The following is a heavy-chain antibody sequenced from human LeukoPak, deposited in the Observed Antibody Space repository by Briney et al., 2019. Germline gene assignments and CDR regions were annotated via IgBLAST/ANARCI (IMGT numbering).Heavy chain of an antibody. D-gene: IGHD2-2*01. V-gene: IGHV4-39*01. CDR3: ASVPHCSSTSCYLVYDY. CDR1: GGSISSSSYS. CDR2: IYYSGST. J-gene: IGHJ4*02. Sequence: NPSETLSLTCTVSGGSISSSSYSWGWIRQPPGKGLEWIGSIYYSGSTYYNPSLKSRVTISVDTSKNQFSLKLSSVTAAYTAVYYCASVPHCSSTSCYLVYDYWGQGTLVTVSS.